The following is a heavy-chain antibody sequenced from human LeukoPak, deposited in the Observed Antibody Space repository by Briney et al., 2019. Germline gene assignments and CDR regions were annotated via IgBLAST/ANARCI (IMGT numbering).Heavy chain of an antibody. J-gene: IGHJ4*02. V-gene: IGHV4-59*08. D-gene: IGHD2-2*01. CDR2: IYYSGTT. CDR3: ARHGCSGTSCYDY. Sequence: PSETLSLTCTVSGGSINNYYWSWIRQPPGKGLEWTGYIYYSGTTNYNPSLKSRVTISVDTSKNQFSLKLSSVTAADTAVYYCARHGCSGTSCYDYWGQGTLVTVSS. CDR1: GGSINNYY.